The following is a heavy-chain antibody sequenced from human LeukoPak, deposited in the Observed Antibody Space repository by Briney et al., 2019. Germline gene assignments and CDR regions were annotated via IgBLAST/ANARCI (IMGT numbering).Heavy chain of an antibody. CDR3: ARDDLSGSYYDY. V-gene: IGHV3-48*03. CDR1: GFTFSSYE. J-gene: IGHJ4*02. Sequence: PGGTLRLSCAASGFTFSSYEMNWVRQAPGKGLEWVSYISSSGSTIYYADSVKGRFTISRDNAKNSLYLQMNSLRAEDTAVYYCARDDLSGSYYDYWGQGTLVTISS. D-gene: IGHD1-26*01. CDR2: ISSSGSTI.